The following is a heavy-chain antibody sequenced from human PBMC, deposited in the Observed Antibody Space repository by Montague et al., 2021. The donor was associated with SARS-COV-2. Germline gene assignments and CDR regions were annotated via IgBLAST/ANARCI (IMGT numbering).Heavy chain of an antibody. D-gene: IGHD1-1*01. J-gene: IGHJ4*02. CDR2: IYYTGST. Sequence: SETLSLTCEVSGGSIRSYYWSWIRQPPGKGLEWIGYIYYTGSTKYNPSLKSRVTMSLDRPTNRFSLRLNSVTAADTAMYYCARAQNTCFIANCVNYFDFWGLGAQVTVSS. CDR3: ARAQNTCFIANCVNYFDF. CDR1: GGSIRSYY. V-gene: IGHV4-59*01.